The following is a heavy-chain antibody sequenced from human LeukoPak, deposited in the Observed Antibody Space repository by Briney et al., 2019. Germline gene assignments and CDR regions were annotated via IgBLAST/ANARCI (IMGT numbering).Heavy chain of an antibody. Sequence: SETLSLTCTVSGGSISSSSYYWGCLRQPPGKGLEWIGSIHYNGSTCYNPSLESRVIMSVDTSKNQFSLNLTSVTAADAAMYYCARDRGVPRPYYFDQWGQGTLVTVSS. CDR2: IHYNGST. J-gene: IGHJ4*02. CDR1: GGSISSSSYY. V-gene: IGHV4-39*07. CDR3: ARDRGVPRPYYFDQ. D-gene: IGHD3-10*01.